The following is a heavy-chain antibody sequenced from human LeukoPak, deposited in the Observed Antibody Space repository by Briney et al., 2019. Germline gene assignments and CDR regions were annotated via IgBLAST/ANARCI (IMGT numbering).Heavy chain of an antibody. Sequence: SETLSLTCAVYGGSFSGYYWSWIRQPPGKGLEWIGEINHSGSTNYNPSLKSRVTISVDTSKNQFSLKLSSVTAADTAVYYCARLRGSSSWTAYYYYYYMDVWGKGTTVTVSS. D-gene: IGHD6-13*01. V-gene: IGHV4-34*01. J-gene: IGHJ6*03. CDR2: INHSGST. CDR1: GGSFSGYY. CDR3: ARLRGSSSWTAYYYYYYMDV.